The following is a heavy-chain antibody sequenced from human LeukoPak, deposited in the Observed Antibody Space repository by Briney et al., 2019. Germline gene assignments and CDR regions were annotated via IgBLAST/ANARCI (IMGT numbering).Heavy chain of an antibody. D-gene: IGHD2-2*01. CDR2: INHSGST. V-gene: IGHV4-34*01. CDR1: GGSFSGYY. CDR3: ARRHVVVPAAVRSNYYMDV. J-gene: IGHJ6*03. Sequence: SETLSLTCAVYGGSFSGYYWSWIRQPPGKGLEWIGEINHSGSTNYNPSLKSRVTISVDTSKNQFSLKLSSVTAADTAVYYCARRHVVVPAAVRSNYYMDVWGKGTTVTVSS.